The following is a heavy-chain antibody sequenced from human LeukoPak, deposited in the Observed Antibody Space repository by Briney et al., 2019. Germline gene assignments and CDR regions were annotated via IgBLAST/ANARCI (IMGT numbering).Heavy chain of an antibody. V-gene: IGHV3-30*04. CDR2: ISYDGSVK. CDR1: GFTFISYS. CDR3: AKDRENYFYYYVMDV. J-gene: IGHJ6*02. Sequence: GGSLRLSCAASGFTFISYSMHWVRQAPGKGLEWVAIISYDGSVKYYAGSVKGRFTISRDNSKNTLYLQMNSLRAEDTAVYYCAKDRENYFYYYVMDVWGQGTTVTISS. D-gene: IGHD1-26*01.